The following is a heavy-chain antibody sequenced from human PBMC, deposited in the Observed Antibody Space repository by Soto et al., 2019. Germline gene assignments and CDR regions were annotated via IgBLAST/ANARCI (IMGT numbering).Heavy chain of an antibody. CDR1: GGSVSSGSYY. Sequence: PSETLSLTCTVSGGSVSSGSYYWTWIRQPPGKGLEWIGYIYYSGSTNYNPSLKSRVTMSVDTSKNQFSLKLSSVTAADTAVYYCARDLFFESSGYYWFDPWGQGTLVTVSS. D-gene: IGHD3-22*01. J-gene: IGHJ5*02. V-gene: IGHV4-61*01. CDR2: IYYSGST. CDR3: ARDLFFESSGYYWFDP.